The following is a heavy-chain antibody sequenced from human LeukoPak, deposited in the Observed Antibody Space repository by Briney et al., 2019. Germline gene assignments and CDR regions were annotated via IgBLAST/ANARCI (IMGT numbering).Heavy chain of an antibody. D-gene: IGHD3-22*01. Sequence: KPSGTLSLTCTVSGGSISSHYWSWIRQPPGKGLEWMGYIYYSGRTNYNPSLKRRVTISVDTSRNQFSLTLSSVTAADTAVYYCARCGYYYDSSGYSYYMDVWGKGTTVTVSS. J-gene: IGHJ6*03. CDR1: GGSISSHY. CDR3: ARCGYYYDSSGYSYYMDV. CDR2: IYYSGRT. V-gene: IGHV4-59*11.